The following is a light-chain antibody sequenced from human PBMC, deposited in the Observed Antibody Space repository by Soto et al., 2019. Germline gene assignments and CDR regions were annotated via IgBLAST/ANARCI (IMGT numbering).Light chain of an antibody. CDR3: AAWDDSLNGYV. CDR2: SNN. J-gene: IGLJ1*01. V-gene: IGLV1-44*01. Sequence: QSVLTQPPSASGTPGRRVTISCSVNSSSIGSNTVNWYQQIPGTAPKLLLYSNNQRPSGVPDRFSGSKSGTSASLAISGLQSEDEADYYCAAWDDSLNGYVFGIGTKVTVL. CDR1: SSSIGSNT.